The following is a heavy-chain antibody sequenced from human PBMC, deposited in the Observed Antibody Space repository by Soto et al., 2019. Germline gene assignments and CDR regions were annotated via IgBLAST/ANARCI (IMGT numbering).Heavy chain of an antibody. Sequence: GGSLRLSCAASGFTFSSYAMHWVRQAPGKGLEWVAVISYDGSNKYYADSVKGRFTISRDNSKNTLYLQMNSLRAEDTAVYYCAKAYSYGSGSYYSAFDYWGQGT. D-gene: IGHD3-10*01. V-gene: IGHV3-30-3*01. CDR2: ISYDGSNK. CDR3: AKAYSYGSGSYYSAFDY. CDR1: GFTFSSYA. J-gene: IGHJ4*02.